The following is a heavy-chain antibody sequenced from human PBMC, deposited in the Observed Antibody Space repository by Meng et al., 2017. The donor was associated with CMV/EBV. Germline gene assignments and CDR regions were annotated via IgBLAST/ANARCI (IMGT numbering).Heavy chain of an antibody. D-gene: IGHD4-11*01. J-gene: IGHJ4*02. CDR3: AIHSNYFDY. V-gene: IGHV3-30-3*01. CDR1: GFTFSSYA. CDR2: ISYDGSNK. Sequence: GGSLRLSCAASGFTFSSYAMHWVRQAPGKGLEWVAVISYDGSNKYCADSVKGRFTISRDNSKNTLYLQMNSLRAEDTAVYYCAIHSNYFDYWGQGTLVTVSS.